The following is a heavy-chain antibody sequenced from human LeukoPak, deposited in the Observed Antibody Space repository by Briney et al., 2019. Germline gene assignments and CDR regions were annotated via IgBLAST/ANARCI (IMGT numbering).Heavy chain of an antibody. V-gene: IGHV1-46*01. D-gene: IGHD3-22*01. J-gene: IGHJ4*02. CDR2: INPSGGNT. CDR3: ARMSYDSSGYLGTFDY. Sequence: GASVKVSCKASGYTFTSYYMHWVRQAPGQGLEWMGIINPSGGNTNYAQKFQGRVTMSVDTSKNQFSLKLSSVTAADTAVYYCARMSYDSSGYLGTFDYWGQGTLVTVSS. CDR1: GYTFTSYY.